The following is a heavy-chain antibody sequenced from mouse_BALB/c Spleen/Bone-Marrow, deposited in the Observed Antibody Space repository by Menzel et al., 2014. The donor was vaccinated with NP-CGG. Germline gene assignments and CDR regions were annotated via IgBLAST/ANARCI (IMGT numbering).Heavy chain of an antibody. CDR3: ATGTFAY. CDR1: GFTFSSYT. Sequence: DVKLVESGGGLVQPGESLKLSCAASGFTFSSYTMSWVRQTPEKRLEWVAYISNGGGSTYYPDTVKGRFTISRDNAKNTLYLQMSSLKSEDTAMYYCATGTFAYWGQGTLVTVSA. V-gene: IGHV5-12-2*01. J-gene: IGHJ3*01. D-gene: IGHD4-1*01. CDR2: ISNGGGST.